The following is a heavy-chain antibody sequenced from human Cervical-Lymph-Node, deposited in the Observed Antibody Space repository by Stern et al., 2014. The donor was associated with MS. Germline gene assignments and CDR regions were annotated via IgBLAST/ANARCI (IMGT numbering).Heavy chain of an antibody. CDR2: ISAYNVNT. D-gene: IGHD2-15*01. J-gene: IGHJ3*02. V-gene: IGHV1-18*01. CDR1: GYTFSSYG. Sequence: QVQLVESGAGVKKPGASVKLSCKASGYTFSSYGISWVRQAPGRGLEWMGWISAYNVNTYDAQKLQGRVTMTTDTSTSTAYMELRSLRSDDTAVYYCARGLLGSENAFDIWGQGTMVTVSS. CDR3: ARGLLGSENAFDI.